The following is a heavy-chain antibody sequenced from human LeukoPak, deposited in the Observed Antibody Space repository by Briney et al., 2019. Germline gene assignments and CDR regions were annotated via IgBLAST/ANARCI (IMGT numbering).Heavy chain of an antibody. Sequence: GGSLRLSCAASGFTFSSYGMHWVRQAPGKGLEWVAVIWYDGSNKYYADSVKGRFTIPRDNSKNTLYLQMNSLRAEDTAVYYCARDSMTTVVTGDYWGQGTLVTVSS. D-gene: IGHD4-23*01. V-gene: IGHV3-33*01. J-gene: IGHJ4*02. CDR2: IWYDGSNK. CDR3: ARDSMTTVVTGDY. CDR1: GFTFSSYG.